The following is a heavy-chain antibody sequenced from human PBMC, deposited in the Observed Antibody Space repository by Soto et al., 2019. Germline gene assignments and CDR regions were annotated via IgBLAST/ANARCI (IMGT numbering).Heavy chain of an antibody. D-gene: IGHD2-2*01. Sequence: GGSLRLSCAASGFTFSSYSMNWVRQAPGKGLEWVSYISSSSSTIYYADSVKGRFTISRDNAKNSLYLQMNSLRAEDTAVYYCARSAGPATDDYWGQGTLVTVSS. CDR3: ARSAGPATDDY. J-gene: IGHJ4*02. V-gene: IGHV3-48*01. CDR2: ISSSSSTI. CDR1: GFTFSSYS.